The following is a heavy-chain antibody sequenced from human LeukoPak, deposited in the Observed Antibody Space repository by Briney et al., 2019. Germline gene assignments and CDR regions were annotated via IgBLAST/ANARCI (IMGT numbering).Heavy chain of an antibody. D-gene: IGHD3-10*01. CDR1: GFTFTSYA. V-gene: IGHV3-23*01. J-gene: IGHJ4*02. CDR2: ISGSGSNT. Sequence: GGSLRLSCAASGFTFTSYAMSWVRQAPGKGLEWVSVISGSGSNTYYADSVKGRFTISRDNSKNTLYLQMNSLRAEDTAVYYCAKPPYYYGSGSYAYYFDYWGQGTLVTVSS. CDR3: AKPPYYYGSGSYAYYFDY.